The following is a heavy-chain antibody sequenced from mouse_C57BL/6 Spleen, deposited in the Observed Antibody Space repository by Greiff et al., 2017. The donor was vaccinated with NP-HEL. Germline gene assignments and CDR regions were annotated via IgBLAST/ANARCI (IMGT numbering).Heavy chain of an antibody. D-gene: IGHD1-1*01. J-gene: IGHJ4*01. Sequence: QVQLKQPGAELVKPGASVKMSCKASGYTFTSYWITWVKQRPGQGLEWIGDIYPGSGSTNYNEKFKSKATLTVDTSSSTAYMQLSSLTSEDSAVYYCARRTVVAFYAMDYWGQGTSVTVSS. V-gene: IGHV1-55*01. CDR3: ARRTVVAFYAMDY. CDR1: GYTFTSYW. CDR2: IYPGSGST.